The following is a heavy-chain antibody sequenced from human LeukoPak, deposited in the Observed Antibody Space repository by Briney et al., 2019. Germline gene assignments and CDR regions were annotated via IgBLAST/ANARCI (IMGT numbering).Heavy chain of an antibody. J-gene: IGHJ4*02. D-gene: IGHD5-18*01. CDR2: ISAYNGKT. V-gene: IGHV1-18*01. Sequence: ASVKVSCKASGFTFTSHGISWVRQAPGQGLEWVGWISAYNGKTNYAQKLQGRVTMTTDTSTSTAYMELRSLRSDDTAVYYCARDRDVDTAMNIQDYWGQGTLVTVSS. CDR1: GFTFTSHG. CDR3: ARDRDVDTAMNIQDY.